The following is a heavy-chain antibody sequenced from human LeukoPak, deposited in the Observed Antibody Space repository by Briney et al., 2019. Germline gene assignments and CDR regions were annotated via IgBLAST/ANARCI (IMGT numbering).Heavy chain of an antibody. CDR3: ARETGDVLLGAFDI. CDR2: IGTVGDT. J-gene: IGHJ3*02. CDR1: GFSVDGNY. V-gene: IGHV3-13*04. Sequence: GGSLRLSCEVSGFSVDGNYMTWVRQATGRGLEWVSAIGTVGDTHYLDSVKGRFTISRENAKNSLYLQMNSLRAGDTAVYYCARETGDVLLGAFDIWGQGTMVTVSS. D-gene: IGHD3-10*01.